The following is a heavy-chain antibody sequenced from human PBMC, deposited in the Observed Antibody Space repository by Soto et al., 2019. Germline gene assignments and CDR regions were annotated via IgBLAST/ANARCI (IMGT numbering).Heavy chain of an antibody. D-gene: IGHD2-21*01. Sequence: GGSLRLSCAASXFTFSSYGMHWVRQAPGKGLEWVAVIWYDGSNKYYADSVKGRFTISRDNSKNTLYLQMNSLRAEDTAVYYCARDPTPYDVRNWLDPWGQGTLVTVSS. J-gene: IGHJ5*02. CDR1: XFTFSSYG. CDR2: IWYDGSNK. V-gene: IGHV3-33*08. CDR3: ARDPTPYDVRNWLDP.